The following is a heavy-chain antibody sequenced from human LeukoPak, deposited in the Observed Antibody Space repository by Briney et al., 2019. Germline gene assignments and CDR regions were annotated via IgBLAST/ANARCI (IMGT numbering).Heavy chain of an antibody. CDR1: GGSISSYY. V-gene: IGHV4-59*08. CDR2: IYYSGST. Sequence: PSETLSLTCTVSGGSISSYYWSWIRQPPGKGLEWIGYIYYSGSTNYNPSLKSRVTISVDTSKNQFSLKLGSVTAADTAVYYCGRLRGAMTTVTSNFDSWGQGTLVTVSS. CDR3: GRLRGAMTTVTSNFDS. J-gene: IGHJ4*02. D-gene: IGHD4-17*01.